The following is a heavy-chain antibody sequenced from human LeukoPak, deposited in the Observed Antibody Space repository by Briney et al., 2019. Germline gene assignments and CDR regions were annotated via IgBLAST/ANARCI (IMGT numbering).Heavy chain of an antibody. V-gene: IGHV1-2*02. D-gene: IGHD2-15*01. CDR1: GYTFTGYY. CDR2: INPNSGGT. Sequence: GASVKVSCKASGYTFTGYYMHWVRQAPGQGLEWMGWINPNSGGTNYAQKFQGRVTMTRDTSISTAYMELSRLRSDDTAVYYCARLEDIVVVVAASGPWFDPWGQGTLVTVSS. CDR3: ARLEDIVVVVAASGPWFDP. J-gene: IGHJ5*02.